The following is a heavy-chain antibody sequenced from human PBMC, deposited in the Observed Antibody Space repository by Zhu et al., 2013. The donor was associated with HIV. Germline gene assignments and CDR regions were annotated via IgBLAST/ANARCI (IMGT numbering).Heavy chain of an antibody. CDR2: IVVGSGNT. J-gene: IGHJ4*02. V-gene: IGHV1-58*02. D-gene: IGHD3-16*02. CDR1: GFTFFSSA. CDR3: AAAEYYDYVWGTYRADY. Sequence: QMRLVQSGPEVKKPGTSARVSCKASGFTFFSSAMQWMRQARGQRLEWIGCIVVGSGNTIYAQKFQERVTITRDMSTSTAYMELSSLRSEDTAVYYCAAAEYYDYVWGTYRADYWGQGTLVTVSS.